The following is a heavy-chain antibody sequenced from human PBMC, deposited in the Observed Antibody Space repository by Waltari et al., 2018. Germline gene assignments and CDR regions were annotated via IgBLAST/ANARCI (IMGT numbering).Heavy chain of an antibody. V-gene: IGHV3-74*01. J-gene: IGHJ6*03. CDR1: GFTFSRYW. CDR3: AREPSPDSSGYFYYYMDV. Sequence: EVQLVESGGGLVQPGGSLRLSCAASGFTFSRYWMHWVRQVPGKGLVWGSSSNSEGSGTIYADSVKGRFTIARDNAKNTLYLQLNSLRVEDTAVYYCAREPSPDSSGYFYYYMDVWGKGTTVTVSS. D-gene: IGHD3-22*01. CDR2: SNSEGSGT.